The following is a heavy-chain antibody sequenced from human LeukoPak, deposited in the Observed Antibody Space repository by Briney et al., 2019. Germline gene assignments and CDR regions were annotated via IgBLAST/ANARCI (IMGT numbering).Heavy chain of an antibody. J-gene: IGHJ4*02. D-gene: IGHD6-13*01. CDR2: IYYSGST. CDR1: GGSISSYY. V-gene: IGHV4-59*01. Sequence: SETLSLTCTVSGGSISSYYWSWIRQPPGKGLEWIGYIYYSGSTNYNPSLMSRVTISVDTSKNQFSLKLSSVTAADTAVYYCARGSWYFDYWGQGTLVTVSS. CDR3: ARGSWYFDY.